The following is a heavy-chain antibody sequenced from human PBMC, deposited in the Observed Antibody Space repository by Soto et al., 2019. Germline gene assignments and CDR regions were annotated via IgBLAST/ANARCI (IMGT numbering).Heavy chain of an antibody. Sequence: EVQLVESGGGLVQPGESLRLSCAASGFTFSSYSMNWVRQAPGKGLEWVAYIQNSSSTIYYADSVRGRFTISRDNAKNSLYLQMNSLRDEDTAVYYCARGVQIIVLLPAAIDYWGQGTLVTVSS. J-gene: IGHJ4*02. CDR2: IQNSSSTI. CDR1: GFTFSSYS. CDR3: ARGVQIIVLLPAAIDY. V-gene: IGHV3-48*02. D-gene: IGHD2-2*01.